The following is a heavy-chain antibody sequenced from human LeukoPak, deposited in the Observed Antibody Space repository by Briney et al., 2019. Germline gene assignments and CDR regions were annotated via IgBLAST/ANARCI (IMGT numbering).Heavy chain of an antibody. V-gene: IGHV1-2*02. J-gene: IGHJ4*02. CDR1: GYTFTGYY. D-gene: IGHD3-10*01. CDR2: INPNSGGT. Sequence: ASVKVSCKASGYTFTGYYMHWVRQAPGQGLEWMGWINPNSGGTNYAQKFQGRVTMTRDTSISTAYMELSRLRSDDTAVYYCAREDGSRSYSPFDYWGQGTLVTVSS. CDR3: AREDGSRSYSPFDY.